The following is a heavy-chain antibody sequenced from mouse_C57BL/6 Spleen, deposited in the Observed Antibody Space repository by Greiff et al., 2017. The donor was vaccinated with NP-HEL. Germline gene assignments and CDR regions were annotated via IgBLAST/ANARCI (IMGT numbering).Heavy chain of an antibody. D-gene: IGHD4-1*02. V-gene: IGHV1-82*01. J-gene: IGHJ1*03. CDR1: GYAFSSSW. CDR3: ASPTGDWYFDV. Sequence: QVQLQQSGPELVKPGASVKISCKASGYAFSSSWMNWVKQRPGKGLEWIGRIYPGDGDTNYNGKFKGKATLTADKSSSTAYMQLSSLTSEDSAVYFCASPTGDWYFDVWGTGTTVTVSS. CDR2: IYPGDGDT.